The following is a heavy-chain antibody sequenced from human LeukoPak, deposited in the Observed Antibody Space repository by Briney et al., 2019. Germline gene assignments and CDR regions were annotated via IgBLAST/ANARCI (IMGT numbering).Heavy chain of an antibody. J-gene: IGHJ4*02. V-gene: IGHV3-23*01. Sequence: GGSLRLSCAASGFTFSSYAMSWVRQAPGKGLEWVSTISGSGSSTYYADSVKGRFTISRDHSKNTLFLQMNSLRAEDTALYFCAKDILPRIVVVAIDYWGQGTLVTVFS. CDR3: AKDILPRIVVVAIDY. CDR1: GFTFSSYA. D-gene: IGHD3-22*01. CDR2: ISGSGSST.